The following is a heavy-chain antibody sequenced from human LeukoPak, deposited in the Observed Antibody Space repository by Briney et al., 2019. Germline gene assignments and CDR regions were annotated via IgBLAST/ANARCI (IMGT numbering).Heavy chain of an antibody. J-gene: IGHJ4*02. V-gene: IGHV1-46*01. CDR1: GYTFTSYY. D-gene: IGHD3-22*01. CDR3: ARDAGYYDSSGYYYVLDY. Sequence: ASVKVSCKASGYTFTSYYMHWVRQAPGQGLEWMGIINPSGGSTGYAQKFQGRVTMTRDTSTSTVYMELSSLRSEDTAVYYCARDAGYYDSSGYYYVLDYWGQGTLVTVSS. CDR2: INPSGGST.